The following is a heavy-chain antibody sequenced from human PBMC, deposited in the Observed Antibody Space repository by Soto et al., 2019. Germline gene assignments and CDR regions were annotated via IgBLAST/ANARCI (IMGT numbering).Heavy chain of an antibody. CDR1: GFTFRNYG. CDR2: ISYDGSNK. Sequence: QVQLVESGGGVVQPGRSLRLSCAVSGFTFRNYGIHWVRQAPGKGLEWVSVISYDGSNKYYADSVKSRFTISRDNSKNTLYLQMNSLRAEDTAVYYCAKDVSQYSSSWAWYFDYWGQGTLVTVSS. D-gene: IGHD6-13*01. V-gene: IGHV3-30*18. CDR3: AKDVSQYSSSWAWYFDY. J-gene: IGHJ4*02.